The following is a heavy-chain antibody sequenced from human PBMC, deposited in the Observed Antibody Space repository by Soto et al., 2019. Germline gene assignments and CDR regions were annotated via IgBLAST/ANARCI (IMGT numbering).Heavy chain of an antibody. J-gene: IGHJ6*02. Sequence: QLQLVQSGAEVKKPGSAVKVSCKASGGTFREYAISXVRQAXGQGLEWLGGIIPIFATINYAQNFQGRVTITADKSTSTAYMEVSSLRAGDXAVXXXGXXXXXSTTCEDYYVMDVWGQGTTVTVTS. CDR2: IIPIFATI. V-gene: IGHV1-69*06. CDR3: GXXXXXSTTCEDYYVMDV. CDR1: GGTFREYA. D-gene: IGHD2-2*01.